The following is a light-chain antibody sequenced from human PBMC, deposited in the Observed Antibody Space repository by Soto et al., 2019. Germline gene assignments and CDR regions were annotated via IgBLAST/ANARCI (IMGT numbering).Light chain of an antibody. CDR2: GAS. Sequence: EIVLTQSPGTLSLSPGKRATLSCRASQSVSSSYLAWYQQRPGQAPRLLIFGASYRATGVPDRFSGSGSGTDFTLTISRLEPEDFAVYYCQQYSSSPPEFTFGPGTKVDSK. J-gene: IGKJ3*01. V-gene: IGKV3-20*01. CDR3: QQYSSSPPEFT. CDR1: QSVSSSY.